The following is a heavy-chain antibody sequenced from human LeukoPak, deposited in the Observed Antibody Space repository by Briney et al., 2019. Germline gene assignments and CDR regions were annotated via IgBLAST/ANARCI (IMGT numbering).Heavy chain of an antibody. D-gene: IGHD5-18*01. V-gene: IGHV3-64*01. CDR2: ISSNGGST. CDR1: GVTFSSYA. Sequence: GGSLRLSCAASGVTFSSYAIHCVRQAPGKGLEYVSAISSNGGSTYYANSVKGRFTISRDNSKNTLYLQMGSLRAEDMAVYYCARVAGIQVWLYPDHWGQGTLVTVSS. CDR3: ARVAGIQVWLYPDH. J-gene: IGHJ4*02.